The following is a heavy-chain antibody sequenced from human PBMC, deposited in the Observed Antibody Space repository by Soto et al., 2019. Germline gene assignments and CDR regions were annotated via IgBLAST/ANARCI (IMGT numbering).Heavy chain of an antibody. V-gene: IGHV3-49*04. D-gene: IGHD3-22*01. J-gene: IGHJ4*02. CDR2: IRSKAYGGTT. CDR1: GFTFGDYA. Sequence: LRLSCTPSGFTFGDYAMSWVRQAPGKGLEWVGFIRSKAYGGTTEYAASVKGRFTISRDDSKSIAYLQMNSLKTEDTAVYYCTRPPYYYDSSGYYSSGYWRQGTLVTVSP. CDR3: TRPPYYYDSSGYYSSGY.